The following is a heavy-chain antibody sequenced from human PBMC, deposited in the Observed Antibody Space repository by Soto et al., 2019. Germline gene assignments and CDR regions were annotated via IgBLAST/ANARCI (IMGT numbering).Heavy chain of an antibody. CDR3: AKDYYDTLTGYYGPDY. Sequence: GGSLRLSCAASELTFANHWMSWVRQAPGKGLEWVAVISYDGSNKYYADSVKGRFTISRDNSKNLLYLQMNSLGAEDTAVYYCAKDYYDTLTGYYGPDYWGQGPLVTVS. D-gene: IGHD3-9*01. V-gene: IGHV3-30*18. J-gene: IGHJ4*02. CDR1: ELTFANHW. CDR2: ISYDGSNK.